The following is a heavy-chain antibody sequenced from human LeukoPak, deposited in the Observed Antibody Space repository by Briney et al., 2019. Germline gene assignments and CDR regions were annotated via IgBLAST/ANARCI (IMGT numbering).Heavy chain of an antibody. CDR3: ARGYGSLEF. V-gene: IGHV4-59*01. CDR1: GGSISSYY. Sequence: PSQTLSLTCTVSGGSISSYYWSWIRQPPGKGLEWIGYIYYSGSTNYNPSLKSRVTISVDTSKNQYSLELNSVTATDAAVYYCARGYGSLEFWGQGTLVTVSS. J-gene: IGHJ4*02. CDR2: IYYSGST. D-gene: IGHD3-10*01.